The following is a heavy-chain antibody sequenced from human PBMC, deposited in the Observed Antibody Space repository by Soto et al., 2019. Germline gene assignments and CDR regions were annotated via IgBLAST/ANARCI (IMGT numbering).Heavy chain of an antibody. CDR2: IYYSGST. CDR3: ARNAYGNYVAAY. V-gene: IGHV4-59*01. D-gene: IGHD4-17*01. CDR1: GGSISSYY. Sequence: SETLSLTCTVSGGSISSYYWSWIRQPPGKGLEWIGYIYYSGSTNYNPSLKSRVTISVDTSKNQFSLKLSSVTAADTAVYYCARNAYGNYVAAYSGQGSLVPVSS. J-gene: IGHJ4*02.